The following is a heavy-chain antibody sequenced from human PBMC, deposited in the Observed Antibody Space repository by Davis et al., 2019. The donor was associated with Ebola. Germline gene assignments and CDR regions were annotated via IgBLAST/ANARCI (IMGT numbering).Heavy chain of an antibody. J-gene: IGHJ4*02. V-gene: IGHV1-3*01. CDR3: ARNYNSRWDGYLDY. Sequence: ASVKVSCKASGYTFTSYAMHWVRQAPGQRLEWMGWINAGNGNTKYSQKFQGRVTITRDTSASTVYMELSSLRSEDTAVYYCARNYNSRWDGYLDYWGQGTLVTVSS. CDR1: GYTFTSYA. D-gene: IGHD6-13*01. CDR2: INAGNGNT.